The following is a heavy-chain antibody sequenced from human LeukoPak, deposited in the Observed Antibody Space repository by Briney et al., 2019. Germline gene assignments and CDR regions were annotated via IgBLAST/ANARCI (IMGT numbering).Heavy chain of an antibody. CDR2: IKQDGSEK. CDR3: ARGGRSTYFDWSPDY. V-gene: IGHV3-7*01. CDR1: GFTFNNYW. D-gene: IGHD3-9*01. Sequence: GGSLRLSCVASGFTFNNYWMSWVRQAPGKGLEWVANIKQDGSEKYYVDSVKGRFTISRDNARNSLFLQMNSLRAEDTAVYYCARGGRSTYFDWSPDYWGQGTLVTVSS. J-gene: IGHJ4*02.